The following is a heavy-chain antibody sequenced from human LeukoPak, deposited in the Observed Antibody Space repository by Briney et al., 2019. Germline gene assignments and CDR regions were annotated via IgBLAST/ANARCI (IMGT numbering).Heavy chain of an antibody. CDR3: ARESGYFSGGWFDP. V-gene: IGHV4-61*02. CDR1: GGSISGGSGY. D-gene: IGHD3-3*01. Sequence: PSQTLSLTCSVSGGSISGGSGYWSWIRQPAGKGLEWIGRIFTSGRTTYSPSLKSRVTISIDTSKNHFSLRLHSVTAADTAVYYCARESGYFSGGWFDPWGQGTLVTVSS. CDR2: IFTSGRT. J-gene: IGHJ5*02.